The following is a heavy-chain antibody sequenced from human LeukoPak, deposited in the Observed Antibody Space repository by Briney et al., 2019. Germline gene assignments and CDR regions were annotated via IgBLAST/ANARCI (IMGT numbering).Heavy chain of an antibody. CDR1: GFTFSSYS. CDR3: ARDPVCSSTSCHDY. J-gene: IGHJ4*02. Sequence: GGSLRLSCAASGFTFSSYSMNWVRQAPGKGLEWVSYISSSSSYIYDADSVKGRFTISRDNAKNSLYLQMNSLRAEDTAVYYCARDPVCSSTSCHDYWGQGTLVTVSS. V-gene: IGHV3-21*01. D-gene: IGHD2-2*01. CDR2: ISSSSSYI.